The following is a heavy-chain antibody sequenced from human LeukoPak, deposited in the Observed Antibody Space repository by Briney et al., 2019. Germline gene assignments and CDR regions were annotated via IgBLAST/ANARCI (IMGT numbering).Heavy chain of an antibody. CDR2: IYYSGST. CDR3: ARDRRQSRELDY. CDR1: GGSISSGGYY. Sequence: PSQTLSLTCTVSGGSISSGGYYWSWIRQHPGKGLEWIGYIYYSGSTYYNPSLKSRVTISVDTSKNQFSLKLSSVTAADTAVYYCARDRRQSRELDYWGQGTLVTVSS. D-gene: IGHD3-10*01. J-gene: IGHJ4*02. V-gene: IGHV4-31*03.